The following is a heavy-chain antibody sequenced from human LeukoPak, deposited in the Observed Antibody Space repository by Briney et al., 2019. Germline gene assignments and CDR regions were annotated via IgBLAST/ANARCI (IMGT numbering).Heavy chain of an antibody. D-gene: IGHD3-10*01. CDR2: IYPDDSNT. CDR3: GRYASGTLSGNRFDP. Sequence: GESLKISCRGSGYTFSDYWIGWVRQMPGKGLGWMGIIYPDDSNTRYSPSFQGQVTMSADKSISTAYLQWSSLKASDTAMYYCGRYASGTLSGNRFDPWGQGTLVTVSS. J-gene: IGHJ5*02. V-gene: IGHV5-51*01. CDR1: GYTFSDYW.